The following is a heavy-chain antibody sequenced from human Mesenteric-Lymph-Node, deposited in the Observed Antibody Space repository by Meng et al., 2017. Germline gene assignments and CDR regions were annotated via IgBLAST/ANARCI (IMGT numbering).Heavy chain of an antibody. CDR2: INHDGNT. CDR1: GGSFSGYY. J-gene: IGHJ3*02. Sequence: SETLSLTCAVYGGSFSGYYWSWIRQPPGEGLEWIAEINHDGNTHYNASLKSRVTISVDTSKNQCSLKLSPVTAADTAVYYCAGVVRGVKILTTDAFDIWGQGTMVTVS. V-gene: IGHV4-34*01. CDR3: AGVVRGVKILTTDAFDI. D-gene: IGHD3-10*01.